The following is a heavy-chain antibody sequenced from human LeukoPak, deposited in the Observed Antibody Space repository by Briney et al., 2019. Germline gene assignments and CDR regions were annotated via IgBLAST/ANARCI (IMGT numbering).Heavy chain of an antibody. CDR1: GGSISSGDYY. V-gene: IGHV4-30-4*08. CDR3: ATVHYYYYYMDV. CDR2: IYYSGST. Sequence: PSETLSLTCTVSGGSISSGDYYWSWIRQPPGKGLEWIGYIYYSGSTYYNPSLKSRVTISVDTSKNQSSLKLSSVTAANTAVYYCATVHYYYYYMDVWGKGTTVTVSS. J-gene: IGHJ6*03.